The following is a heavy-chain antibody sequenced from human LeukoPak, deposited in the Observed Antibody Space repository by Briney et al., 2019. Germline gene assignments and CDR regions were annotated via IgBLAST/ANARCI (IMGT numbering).Heavy chain of an antibody. CDR1: GFTFSRSD. CDR2: ISASGGAT. V-gene: IGHV3-23*01. D-gene: IGHD6-13*01. CDR3: VKKGNSWSPRFDP. J-gene: IGHJ5*02. Sequence: GGSLRLSCEASGFTFSRSDMIWVCQAPGKGLEWVSIISASGGATFYADSVRGRFTISRDNSDNILYLQLNSLRAEDTALYHCVKKGNSWSPRFDPWGQGTLVTVSS.